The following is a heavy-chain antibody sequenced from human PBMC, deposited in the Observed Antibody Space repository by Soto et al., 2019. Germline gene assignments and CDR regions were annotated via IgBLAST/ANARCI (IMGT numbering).Heavy chain of an antibody. CDR2: INHSGST. J-gene: IGHJ4*02. CDR3: ARDAPYCRSGSCYFAVFDY. V-gene: IGHV4-34*01. D-gene: IGHD2-15*01. CDR1: GGSFSGYY. Sequence: QVQLQQWGAGLLKPSETLSLTCAVYGGSFSGYYWSWIRQPPGQGLEWIGEINHSGSTNYNPSFKRRIAISVVPSQYKLSLKLSSATAGITAVYYGARDAPYCRSGSCYFAVFDYWGQGTLVSASP.